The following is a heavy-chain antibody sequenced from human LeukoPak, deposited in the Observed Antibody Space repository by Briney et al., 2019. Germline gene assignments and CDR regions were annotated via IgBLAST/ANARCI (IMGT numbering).Heavy chain of an antibody. CDR2: IWYDGSNK. J-gene: IGHJ4*02. CDR1: GFTFSSYG. V-gene: IGHV3-33*01. Sequence: QPGRSLRLSCAASGFTFSSYGVHWVRQAPGKGLEWVAVIWYDGSNKYYADSVKGRFTISRDNSKNTLYLQMNSLRAEDTAVYYCARDLGSVDSYGYPHMYYFDYWGQGTLVTVSS. CDR3: ARDLGSVDSYGYPHMYYFDY. D-gene: IGHD5-18*01.